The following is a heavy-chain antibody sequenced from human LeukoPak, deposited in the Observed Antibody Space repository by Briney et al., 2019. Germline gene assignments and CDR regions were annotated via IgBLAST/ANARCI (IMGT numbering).Heavy chain of an antibody. V-gene: IGHV3-33*06. D-gene: IGHD3-10*01. Sequence: PGGSLRLSCAASGLTFSSFGMHWVRQAPGKGLEWVAVIWSDGSNKYYADSVKGRFTISRDNSKNTLYLQMNSLRAEDTAVYYCAKDRSGQSDYWGQGTLVTVSS. CDR2: IWSDGSNK. J-gene: IGHJ4*02. CDR3: AKDRSGQSDY. CDR1: GLTFSSFG.